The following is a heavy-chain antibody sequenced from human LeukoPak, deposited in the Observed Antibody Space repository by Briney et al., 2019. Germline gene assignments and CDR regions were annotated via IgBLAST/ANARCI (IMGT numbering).Heavy chain of an antibody. CDR2: IIPILGIA. J-gene: IGHJ4*02. V-gene: IGHV1-69*02. CDR1: GGTFSSYT. D-gene: IGHD4-23*01. Sequence: SVKVSCKASGGTFSSYTISWVRQAPGQGLEWMGRIIPILGIANYAQKFQGRVTITADKSTSTAYMELSSLRSEDTAVYYCARFPQDYGGNSGFDYWDQGTLVTVSS. CDR3: ARFPQDYGGNSGFDY.